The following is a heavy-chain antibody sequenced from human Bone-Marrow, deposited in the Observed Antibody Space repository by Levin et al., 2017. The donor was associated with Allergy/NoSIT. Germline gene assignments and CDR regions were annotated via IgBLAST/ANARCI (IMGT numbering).Heavy chain of an antibody. CDR2: VSFDGSNK. V-gene: IGHV3-30*18. CDR1: GFTFRSFS. J-gene: IGHJ4*02. CDR3: AKGELLSRPFDY. D-gene: IGHD3-10*01. Sequence: GESLKISCAASGFTFRSFSMHWVRQAPGKGLEWVALVSFDGSNKYYADSVKGRFAISRDNSKNTLYLQMNSLRAEDTAVFYCAKGELLSRPFDYWGQGTLVTVSS.